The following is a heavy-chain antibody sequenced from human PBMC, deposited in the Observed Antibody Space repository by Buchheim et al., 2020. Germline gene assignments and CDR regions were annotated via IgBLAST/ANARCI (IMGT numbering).Heavy chain of an antibody. J-gene: IGHJ4*02. V-gene: IGHV1-69*04. CDR1: GGTFSSYA. Sequence: QVQLVQSGAEVKKPGSSVKVSCKASGGTFSSYAISWVRQAPGQGLEWMGRIIPILGIANYAQKFQGRVTITADKSTGTAHMELSSLRSEDTAVYYCAREATVYYDSSGRPYYFDYWGQGTL. D-gene: IGHD3-22*01. CDR3: AREATVYYDSSGRPYYFDY. CDR2: IIPILGIA.